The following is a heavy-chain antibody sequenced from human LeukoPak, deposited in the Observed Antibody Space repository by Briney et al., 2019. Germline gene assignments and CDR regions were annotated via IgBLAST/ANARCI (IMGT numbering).Heavy chain of an antibody. J-gene: IGHJ5*02. CDR1: GFTFSSYA. D-gene: IGHD3-3*01. V-gene: IGHV3-30-3*01. CDR3: AREKRDFWSGYNWFDP. CDR2: ISYDGSNK. Sequence: GGSLRLSCAASGFTFSSYAMHWVRQAPGKGLEWVAVISYDGSNKYYADSVEGRFTISRDNSKNTLYLQMNSLRAEDTAVYYCAREKRDFWSGYNWFDPWGQGTLVTVSS.